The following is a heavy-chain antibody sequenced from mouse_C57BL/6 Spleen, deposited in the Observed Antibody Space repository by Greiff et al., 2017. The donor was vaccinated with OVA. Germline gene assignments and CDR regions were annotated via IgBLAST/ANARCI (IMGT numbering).Heavy chain of an antibody. CDR1: GYAFSSSW. D-gene: IGHD3-3*01. CDR2: IYPGDGDT. J-gene: IGHJ2*01. V-gene: IGHV1-82*01. CDR3: ARAGTGGFDY. Sequence: QVQLKQSGPELVKPGASVKISCKASGYAFSSSWMNWVKQRPGKGLEWIGRIYPGDGDTNYNGKFKGKATLTADKSSSTAYMQLSSLTSEDSAVYFCARAGTGGFDYWGQGTTRTVSS.